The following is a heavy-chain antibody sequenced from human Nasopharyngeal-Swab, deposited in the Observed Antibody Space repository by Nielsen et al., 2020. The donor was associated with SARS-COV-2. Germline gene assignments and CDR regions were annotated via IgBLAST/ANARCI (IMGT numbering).Heavy chain of an antibody. Sequence: GESLKISCAASGFSFSTYTMNWVRQAPGKGLEWLSSISSDSGAKYHADSVKGRFTISRDNAKNSLYLEMNSLRAEDTAVYYCLRGDRRDYWGPGTLVSASS. D-gene: IGHD3-22*01. CDR1: GFSFSTYT. V-gene: IGHV3-21*01. J-gene: IGHJ4*02. CDR3: LRGDRRDY. CDR2: ISSDSGAK.